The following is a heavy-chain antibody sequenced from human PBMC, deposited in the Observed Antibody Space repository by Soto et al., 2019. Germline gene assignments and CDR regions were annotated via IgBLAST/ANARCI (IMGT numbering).Heavy chain of an antibody. CDR1: GYTFTSHY. D-gene: IGHD2-15*01. CDR3: ARDREIVVVVAASNEMDV. V-gene: IGHV1-46*04. CDR2: INPSGGGT. J-gene: IGHJ6*02. Sequence: QVQLVQSGAEVKKPGASVKVSCKASGYTFTSHYFHWVRQAPGQGLEWMGIINPSGGGTSYAQKLQGILHEASDTSTSTVYRELSSLRSEDTAVYYCARDREIVVVVAASNEMDVWGQGTPVTVSS.